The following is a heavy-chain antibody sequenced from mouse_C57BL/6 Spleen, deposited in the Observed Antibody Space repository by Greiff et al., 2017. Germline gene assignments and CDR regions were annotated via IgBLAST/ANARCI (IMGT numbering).Heavy chain of an antibody. V-gene: IGHV5-4*01. CDR3: ARAGDYDSWFAY. J-gene: IGHJ3*01. CDR1: GFTFSSYA. D-gene: IGHD2-4*01. Sequence: EVQVVESGGGLVKPGGSLKLSCAASGFTFSSYAMSWVRQTPEKRLEWVATISDGGSYTYYPDNVKGRFTISRDNAKNNLYMQMSHLKSEDTAMYYCARAGDYDSWFAYWGQGTLVTVSA. CDR2: ISDGGSYT.